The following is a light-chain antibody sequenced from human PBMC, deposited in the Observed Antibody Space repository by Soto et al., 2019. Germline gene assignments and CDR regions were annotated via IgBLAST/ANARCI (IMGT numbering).Light chain of an antibody. CDR1: QTASGY. Sequence: DIQMTQSPSSLPASVGDRVTIACRASQTASGYLNWYQQKPGKAPSLLIYDTSMLQSGVPSRFSGSGSGTDFTLTITSLQPEDFATYYCQQTYSIPFTFGGGTKVEI. CDR3: QQTYSIPFT. J-gene: IGKJ4*01. CDR2: DTS. V-gene: IGKV1-39*01.